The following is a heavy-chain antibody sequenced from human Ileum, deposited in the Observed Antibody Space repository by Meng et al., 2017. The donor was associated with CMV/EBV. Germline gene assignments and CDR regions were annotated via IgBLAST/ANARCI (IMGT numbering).Heavy chain of an antibody. CDR2: IIPVRGAP. Sequence: SVKVSCKASGGSFSTYILSWVRQAPGQGLEWMGGIIPVRGAPNYAQTFQGRVTITADTSTNTVYMELIGLTPEDTAVYHCARWAGKTPDTFWSGPFDFWGQGTPVTVSS. CDR3: ARWAGKTPDTFWSGPFDF. CDR1: GGSFSTYI. V-gene: IGHV1-69*08. J-gene: IGHJ4*02. D-gene: IGHD3-3*01.